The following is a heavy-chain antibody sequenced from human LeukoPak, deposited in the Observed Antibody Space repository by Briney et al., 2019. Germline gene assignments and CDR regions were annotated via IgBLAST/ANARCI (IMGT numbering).Heavy chain of an antibody. CDR1: GGTFSSYT. J-gene: IGHJ4*02. CDR3: ARGGYYDSSGYYYRDY. V-gene: IGHV1-69*02. D-gene: IGHD3-22*01. CDR2: IIPILGIA. Sequence: SVKVSCKASGGTFSSYTVSWVRQAPGQGLEWMGRIIPILGIANYAQKFQGRVTITADKSTSTAYMGLSSLRSEDTAVYYCARGGYYDSSGYYYRDYWGQGTLVTVSS.